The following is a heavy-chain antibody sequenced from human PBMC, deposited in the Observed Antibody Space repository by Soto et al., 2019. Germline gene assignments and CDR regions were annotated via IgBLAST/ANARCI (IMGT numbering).Heavy chain of an antibody. J-gene: IGHJ6*02. CDR1: GFTFNSYA. D-gene: IGHD3-9*01. CDR3: AKASFEVNDYYYYGMDV. CDR2: ISGSGGST. V-gene: IGHV3-23*01. Sequence: EVQLLESGGGLVQPGGSLRLSCAASGFTFNSYAIGWVRQAPGKGLEWVSTISGSGGSTYYADSVKGRFTISRDNSKNTLYLQMTSLRAEDTAVYYCAKASFEVNDYYYYGMDVWGQGTTVTVSS.